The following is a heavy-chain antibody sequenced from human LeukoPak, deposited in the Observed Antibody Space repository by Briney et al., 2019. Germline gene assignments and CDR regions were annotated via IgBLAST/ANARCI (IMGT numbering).Heavy chain of an antibody. CDR3: ATEAFDF. J-gene: IGHJ4*02. CDR2: ISGDGAST. V-gene: IGHV3-64*02. Sequence: PGGSLRLSCAASGFTVSSNYMSWVRQAPGKGLEYVSAISGDGASTYYVDSVKGRFTISRDDSKNTLYLQLGSLRDDDMAVYYCATEAFDFWGQGTLVTVSS. CDR1: GFTVSSNY.